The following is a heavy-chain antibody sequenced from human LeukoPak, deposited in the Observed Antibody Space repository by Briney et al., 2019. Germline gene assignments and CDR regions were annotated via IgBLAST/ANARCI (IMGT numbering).Heavy chain of an antibody. Sequence: SETLSLTCTVSGGSISSGSYYWSWIRQPAGKGLEWIGRIYTSGSTNYNPSLKSRVTISVDTSKNQFSLKLSSVTAADTAVYYCARHVLIAVAGGGRSAFDIWGQGTMVTVSS. CDR2: IYTSGST. J-gene: IGHJ3*02. V-gene: IGHV4-61*02. CDR3: ARHVLIAVAGGGRSAFDI. D-gene: IGHD6-19*01. CDR1: GGSISSGSYY.